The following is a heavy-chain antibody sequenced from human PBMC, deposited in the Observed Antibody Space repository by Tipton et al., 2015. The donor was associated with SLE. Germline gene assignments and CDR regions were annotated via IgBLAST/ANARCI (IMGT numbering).Heavy chain of an antibody. CDR2: INPNSGGT. D-gene: IGHD3-10*01. J-gene: IGHJ4*02. CDR1: GYSFTGHY. Sequence: QLVQSGAEVKKPGASVKVSCKASGYSFTGHYIHWVRQAPGQGLEWMGWINPNSGGTNYAQKFQGRVTMTSDTSINTAYMELSRLRSDDTAVYYCARDGYYYGSGSFGDSGGQGTLVTVSS. V-gene: IGHV1-2*02. CDR3: ARDGYYYGSGSFGDS.